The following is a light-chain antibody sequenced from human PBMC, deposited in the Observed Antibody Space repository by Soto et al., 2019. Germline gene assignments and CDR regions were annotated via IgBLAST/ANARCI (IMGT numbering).Light chain of an antibody. CDR2: GAS. CDR1: QSVSSY. CDR3: QQRSDWPPIT. Sequence: EIVFTQSPATLYLSPGERATLSCRASQSVSSYLAWYQQKPGRAPRLLIEGASTRATGIPARFSGSGSGTDFTRTISSLEPEDCAVYYCQQRSDWPPITFGQGTRLEL. V-gene: IGKV3-11*01. J-gene: IGKJ5*01.